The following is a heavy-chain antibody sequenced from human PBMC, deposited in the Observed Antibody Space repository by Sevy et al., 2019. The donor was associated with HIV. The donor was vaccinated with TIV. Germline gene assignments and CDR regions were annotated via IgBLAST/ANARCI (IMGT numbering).Heavy chain of an antibody. Sequence: GGSLRLSCVTSGFSFSSHSMNWVRQAPGKGLEWVSYISSSSGTIRYADSVKGRLTISRDNAKNSLFLQMNSLRAEDTAVYYCARDDHWAFDYWGQGALVTVSS. CDR2: ISSSSGTI. J-gene: IGHJ4*02. CDR1: GFSFSSHS. CDR3: ARDDHWAFDY. V-gene: IGHV3-48*01. D-gene: IGHD7-27*01.